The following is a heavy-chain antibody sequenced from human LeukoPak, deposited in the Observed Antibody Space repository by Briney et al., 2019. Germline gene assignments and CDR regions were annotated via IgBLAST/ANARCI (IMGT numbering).Heavy chain of an antibody. CDR1: GFTCDDYA. D-gene: IGHD1-26*01. Sequence: GGSLRLSCAASGFTCDDYAMHRVRQAPGKGLEWVSGISWNSGSIGYADSVKGRFTLSRANAKNSLYLQMNSLRAEDTALYYCAKDSSGSLYYFDYWGQGTLVTVSS. CDR2: ISWNSGSI. V-gene: IGHV3-9*01. J-gene: IGHJ4*02. CDR3: AKDSSGSLYYFDY.